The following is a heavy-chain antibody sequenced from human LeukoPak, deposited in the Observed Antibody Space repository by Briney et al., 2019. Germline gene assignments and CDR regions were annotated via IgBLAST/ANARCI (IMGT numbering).Heavy chain of an antibody. Sequence: GGSLRLSCAASGFTFSSYAMSWVRQAPGKGLEWVSAISGSGGSTYYADSVKGRFTISRDQANNTLYLQTNTLRDEDTAVYYCARGPRYSFYWGQGTLVSVSS. J-gene: IGHJ4*02. CDR3: ARGPRYSFY. V-gene: IGHV3-23*01. D-gene: IGHD6-13*01. CDR2: ISGSGGST. CDR1: GFTFSSYA.